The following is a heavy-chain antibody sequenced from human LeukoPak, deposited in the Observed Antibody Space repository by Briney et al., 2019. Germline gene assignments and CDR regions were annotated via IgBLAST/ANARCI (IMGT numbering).Heavy chain of an antibody. D-gene: IGHD3-22*01. Sequence: EASVKVSCKASGYTFTSYAMHWVRQAPGQRLEWMGWINAGNGNTKYSQKFQGTVTMTTDTSTSTAYMELRSLRSDDTAVYYCAREEPLRDYYDSSGYYPWGQGTLVTVSS. CDR2: INAGNGNT. CDR3: AREEPLRDYYDSSGYYP. V-gene: IGHV1-3*01. J-gene: IGHJ5*02. CDR1: GYTFTSYA.